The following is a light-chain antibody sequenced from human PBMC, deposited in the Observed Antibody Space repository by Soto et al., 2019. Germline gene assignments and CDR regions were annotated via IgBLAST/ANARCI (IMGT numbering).Light chain of an antibody. CDR2: AAS. CDR1: QSISSY. V-gene: IGKV1-39*01. J-gene: IGKJ1*01. Sequence: DIQMTQSPSSLSASVGDRVTITCRASQSISSYLNCYQQKPGKAPKLLIYAASSLQSGVPSRFSGSGSVTDFTLTISSLQPEDFATYYCQQSYSTHWTCGQGTKVDIK. CDR3: QQSYSTHWT.